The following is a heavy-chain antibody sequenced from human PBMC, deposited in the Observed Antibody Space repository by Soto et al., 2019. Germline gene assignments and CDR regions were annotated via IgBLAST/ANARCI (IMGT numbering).Heavy chain of an antibody. CDR2: INPNSGGT. CDR1: GYTFTGYY. Sequence: VASVKVSCKASGYTFTGYYMHWVRQAPGQGLEWMGWINPNSGGTNYAQKFQGRVTMTRDTSISTAYMELSRLRSDDTAVYYCARGMLWFGELGPDPWGQGTLVTVSS. CDR3: ARGMLWFGELGPDP. V-gene: IGHV1-2*02. J-gene: IGHJ5*02. D-gene: IGHD3-10*01.